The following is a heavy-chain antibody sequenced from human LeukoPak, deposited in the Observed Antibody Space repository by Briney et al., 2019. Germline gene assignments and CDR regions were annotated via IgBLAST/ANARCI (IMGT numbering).Heavy chain of an antibody. CDR3: ATYYYGSGSYRGYFDY. CDR1: GYTFTSYD. V-gene: IGHV1-8*01. D-gene: IGHD3-10*01. CDR2: MNPNSGNT. Sequence: ASVKVSCKASGYTFTSYDINWVRQATGQGLEWMGWMNPNSGNTGYAQKFQGRVTMTRNTSISTAYMELSSLRSDDTAVYYCATYYYGSGSYRGYFDYWGQGTLVTVSS. J-gene: IGHJ4*02.